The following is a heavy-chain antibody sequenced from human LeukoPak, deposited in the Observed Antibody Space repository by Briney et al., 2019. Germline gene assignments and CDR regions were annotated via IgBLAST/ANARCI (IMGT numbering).Heavy chain of an antibody. D-gene: IGHD3-9*01. CDR1: VYTFTGYY. J-gene: IGHJ3*02. CDR2: MNPNSVGT. CDR3: ASNYDILTGYSDPPHDAFDI. V-gene: IGHV1-2*02. Sequence: ASVRVSCKACVYTFTGYYMHWVRQAPGQGLEWMGWMNPNSVGTNYVQKFQGRVTMTRDTSISTAYMELSRLRSDDTAVYYCASNYDILTGYSDPPHDAFDIWGQGTMVTVSS.